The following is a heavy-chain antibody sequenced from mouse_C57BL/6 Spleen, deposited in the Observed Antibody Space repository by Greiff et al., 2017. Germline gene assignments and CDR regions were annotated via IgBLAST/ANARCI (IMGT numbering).Heavy chain of an antibody. D-gene: IGHD1-1*01. Sequence: EVQGVESGGGLVKPGGSLKLSCAASGFTFSSYAMSWVRQTPEKRLEWVATISDGGSYTYYPDNVKGRFTISRDNAKNNLYLQMSHLKSEDTAMYYCARGLRKGAMDYWGQGTSGTVAS. V-gene: IGHV5-4*01. CDR3: ARGLRKGAMDY. J-gene: IGHJ4*01. CDR1: GFTFSSYA. CDR2: ISDGGSYT.